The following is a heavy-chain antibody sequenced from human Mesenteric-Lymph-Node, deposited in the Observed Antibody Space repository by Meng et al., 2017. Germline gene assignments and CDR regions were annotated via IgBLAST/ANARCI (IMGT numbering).Heavy chain of an antibody. Sequence: GESLKISCAASGFTFSSYSMNWVRQAPGKGLEWVSSISSSSSYIYYADSVKGRFTISRDNAKNSLYLQINSLRDEDTAVYYCARDAEGGQQLVSDYYYGMDVWGQGTAVTVSS. CDR1: GFTFSSYS. J-gene: IGHJ6*02. CDR3: ARDAEGGQQLVSDYYYGMDV. V-gene: IGHV3-21*06. D-gene: IGHD6-13*01. CDR2: ISSSSSYI.